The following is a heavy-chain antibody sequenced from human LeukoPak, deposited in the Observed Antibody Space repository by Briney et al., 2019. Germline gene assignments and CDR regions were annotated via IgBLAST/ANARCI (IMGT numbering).Heavy chain of an antibody. CDR3: ARGTTPGYSGHGGALDAFDI. D-gene: IGHD5-12*01. J-gene: IGHJ3*02. V-gene: IGHV4-34*01. CDR1: GGSFSGYY. CDR2: INHSGST. Sequence: SETLSLTCAVYGGSFSGYYWSWIRQPPGKGLEWIGEINHSGSTNYNPSLKSRVTISVDTSKNQFSLKLSSVTAADTAVYYCARGTTPGYSGHGGALDAFDIWGQGTVVTVSS.